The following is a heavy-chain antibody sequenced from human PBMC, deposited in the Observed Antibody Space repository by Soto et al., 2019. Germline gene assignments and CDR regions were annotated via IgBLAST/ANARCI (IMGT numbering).Heavy chain of an antibody. D-gene: IGHD7-27*01. J-gene: IGHJ4*02. CDR3: VRDLLGSGGHFDY. Sequence: PGCSLRLFCRASGFIFSSFGMHWVRQDPGKGLEWVAHIWYDGSNTYYADSVKGRFTISRDNCRNTLYLQMNSLRAEDTAVYHCVRDLLGSGGHFDYWGQGTPVTVSS. CDR2: IWYDGSNT. V-gene: IGHV3-33*01. CDR1: GFIFSSFG.